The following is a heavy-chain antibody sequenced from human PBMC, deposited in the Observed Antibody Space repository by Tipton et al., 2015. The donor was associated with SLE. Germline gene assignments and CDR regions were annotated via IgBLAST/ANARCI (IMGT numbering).Heavy chain of an antibody. Sequence: SLRLSCTASGFTFSSQEMNWVRQAPGKGLEWVSYISSGGTFIHYADAVKGRFTISRDNSRNTLYLEMNSLRPDDTAVYYCVKGSYDFWSGLPDVWGQGTTVIVSS. J-gene: IGHJ6*02. V-gene: IGHV3-48*03. CDR3: VKGSYDFWSGLPDV. CDR1: GFTFSSQE. D-gene: IGHD3-3*01. CDR2: ISSGGTFI.